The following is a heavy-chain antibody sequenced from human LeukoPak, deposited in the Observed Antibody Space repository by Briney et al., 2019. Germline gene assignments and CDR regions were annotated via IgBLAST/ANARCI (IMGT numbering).Heavy chain of an antibody. V-gene: IGHV4-4*07. D-gene: IGHD6-19*01. CDR3: ARDSGSRGWLIDY. J-gene: IGHJ4*02. Sequence: PSETLSLTCTVSGDSISSYYWSWIRQPAGKALQWIGRIYTSGSPNYNPSLKSRVTMSVDTSKNQFSLKLTSVTAADTAVYYCARDSGSRGWLIDYWGQGTLVTVSS. CDR1: GDSISSYY. CDR2: IYTSGSP.